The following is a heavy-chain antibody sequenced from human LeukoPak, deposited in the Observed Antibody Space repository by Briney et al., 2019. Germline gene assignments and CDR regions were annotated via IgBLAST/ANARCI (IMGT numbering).Heavy chain of an antibody. V-gene: IGHV1-69*05. D-gene: IGHD5-24*01. CDR1: GGNFNSYA. CDR3: ASGSLGDGYGVGDYYQYMDV. Sequence: ASVKVSCKDSGGNFNSYALSWVRQAPGQGLEWMGGIMPLFGTANYAQEFQGRVTFTTDESASTAYMEVSSLRSEDTAVYYCASGSLGDGYGVGDYYQYMDVWGKGTTVTVSS. J-gene: IGHJ6*03. CDR2: IMPLFGTA.